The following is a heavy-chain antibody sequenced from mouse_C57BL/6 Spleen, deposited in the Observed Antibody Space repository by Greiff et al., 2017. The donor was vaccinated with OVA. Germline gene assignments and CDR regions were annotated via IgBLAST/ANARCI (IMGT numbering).Heavy chain of an antibody. Sequence: VQLQQSGAELMKPGASVKLSCKATGYTFTGYWIEWVKQRPGHGLEWIGEILPGSGSTNYNEKFKGKATLTADTSSNTAYMQLSSLTTEDSAIYYCARWLEGYYAMDYWGQGTSVTVSS. D-gene: IGHD2-2*01. CDR3: ARWLEGYYAMDY. CDR1: GYTFTGYW. CDR2: ILPGSGST. V-gene: IGHV1-9*01. J-gene: IGHJ4*01.